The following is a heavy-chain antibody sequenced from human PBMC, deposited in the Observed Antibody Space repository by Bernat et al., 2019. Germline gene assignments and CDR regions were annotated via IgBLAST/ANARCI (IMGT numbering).Heavy chain of an antibody. CDR3: ARGGSSSWFDP. CDR2: ISGGSHYT. D-gene: IGHD6-13*01. Sequence: QVQLVESGGGLVKPGGSLRLSCAASGYTFSDYYMSWIRQAPGKGLEWVSYISGGSHYTNYADSVKGRFTISRDNAKNSLYLQMTSLRAEDTAGYYCARGGSSSWFDPWGLGTLVTVSS. CDR1: GYTFSDYY. J-gene: IGHJ5*02. V-gene: IGHV3-11*05.